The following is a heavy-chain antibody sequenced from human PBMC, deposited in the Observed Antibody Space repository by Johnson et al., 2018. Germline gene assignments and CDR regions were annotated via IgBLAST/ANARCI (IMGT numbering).Heavy chain of an antibody. CDR2: ISYDGSNK. Sequence: VQLVESGGGVVQPGRSLRLSCAASGFTFSSYGMHWVRPAPGKGLEWVAVISYDGSNKYYADSVKGRFTISRDNSKNTLYLQMNSLRDEDTAVYYCAKDWGYGDYDCYYYGMDVWGQGTAVTGAS. D-gene: IGHD4-17*01. CDR3: AKDWGYGDYDCYYYGMDV. CDR1: GFTFSSYG. V-gene: IGHV3-30*18. J-gene: IGHJ6*02.